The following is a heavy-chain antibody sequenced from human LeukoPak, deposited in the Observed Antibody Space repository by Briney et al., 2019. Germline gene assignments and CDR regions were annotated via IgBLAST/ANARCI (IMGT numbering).Heavy chain of an antibody. J-gene: IGHJ6*02. V-gene: IGHV5-51*01. CDR3: ARQAVAGPYYYYGMDV. Sequence: GESLKISCKGSGYSFTSYWIGWVRQMPGKGLEWMGIIYPGDSDTRYSPSFQGQVTISADKSISTAYLQWSSLKASDTAMYYCARQAVAGPYYYYGMDVWGQGTTVTVSS. CDR1: GYSFTSYW. D-gene: IGHD6-19*01. CDR2: IYPGDSDT.